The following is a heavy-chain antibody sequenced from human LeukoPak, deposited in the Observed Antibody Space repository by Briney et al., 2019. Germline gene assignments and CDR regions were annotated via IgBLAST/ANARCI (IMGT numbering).Heavy chain of an antibody. CDR2: ISWNSGSI. J-gene: IGHJ5*02. V-gene: IGHV3-9*01. Sequence: PGGSLRLSCAASGFTFSGYWMHWVRQAPGKGLEWVSGISWNSGSIGYADSVKGRFTISRDNAKNSLYLQMNSLGAEDTALYYCAKAGRQGSGYYFSWFDPWGQGTLVTVSS. CDR1: GFTFSGYW. CDR3: AKAGRQGSGYYFSWFDP. D-gene: IGHD3-22*01.